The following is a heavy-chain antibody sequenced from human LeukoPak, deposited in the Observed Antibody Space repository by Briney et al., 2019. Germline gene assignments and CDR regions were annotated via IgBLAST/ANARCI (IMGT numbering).Heavy chain of an antibody. V-gene: IGHV3-21*01. CDR1: GFTFSSYA. CDR3: ASWGVQGY. J-gene: IGHJ4*02. Sequence: GGSLRLSCVVSGFTFSSYAMSWVRQAPGQRLEWVSSITSGSSYIYYADSVKGRFTISRDNAKSSLYLQMDSLRAEDTAVYYCASWGVQGYWGQGTLVTVSS. D-gene: IGHD1-1*01. CDR2: ITSGSSYI.